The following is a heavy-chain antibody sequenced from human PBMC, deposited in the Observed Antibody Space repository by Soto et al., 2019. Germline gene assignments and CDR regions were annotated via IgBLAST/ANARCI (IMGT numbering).Heavy chain of an antibody. J-gene: IGHJ6*02. CDR3: ARTDIVVPAAIGYYYYGMDV. V-gene: IGHV5-10-1*01. D-gene: IGHD2-2*02. Sequence: PGESLKISCKGSGYSFTSYWISWVRQMPGKGLEWMGRIDPSDSYTNYSPSFQGHVTISADKSISTAYLQWSSLKASDTAMYYCARTDIVVPAAIGYYYYGMDVWGQGTTVTVSS. CDR1: GYSFTSYW. CDR2: IDPSDSYT.